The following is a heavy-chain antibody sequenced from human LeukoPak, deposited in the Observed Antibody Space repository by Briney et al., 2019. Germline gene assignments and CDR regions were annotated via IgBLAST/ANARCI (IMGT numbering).Heavy chain of an antibody. V-gene: IGHV4-38-2*01. CDR1: GYSISSGYY. Sequence: PSETLSLTCPVSGYSISSGYYWGWIRQPPGKGLEWVGSMYHSGSTYYNPSLKSRFTISLDTSKNRLSLKLSSVTAADTAVYYCARSVAKTLGYCSSTSCYGLHAFDIWGQGTLVTVSS. CDR3: ARSVAKTLGYCSSTSCYGLHAFDI. CDR2: MYHSGST. J-gene: IGHJ3*02. D-gene: IGHD2-2*01.